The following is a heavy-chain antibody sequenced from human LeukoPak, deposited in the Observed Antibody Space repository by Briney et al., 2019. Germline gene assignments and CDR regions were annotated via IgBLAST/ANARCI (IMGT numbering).Heavy chain of an antibody. CDR2: TYYRSKWYN. V-gene: IGHV6-1*01. Sequence: SQTLSLTCAISGDSVSSNSAAWNWIRQSPSRGLVWLGRTYYRSKWYNDYAVSVKSRITINPDTSKNQYSLQLNSVTPEDTAVSYCARWIAAAAKKEFDPWGQGTLVTVSS. D-gene: IGHD6-13*01. CDR3: ARWIAAAAKKEFDP. CDR1: GDSVSSNSAA. J-gene: IGHJ5*02.